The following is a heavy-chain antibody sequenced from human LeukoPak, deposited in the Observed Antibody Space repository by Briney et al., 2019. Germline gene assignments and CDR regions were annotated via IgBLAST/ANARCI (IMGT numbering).Heavy chain of an antibody. CDR3: ARVFCSYDILTGYYYYYYMDV. D-gene: IGHD3-9*01. V-gene: IGHV1-69*06. CDR1: GDTFNNYF. CDR2: ILPISGTA. Sequence: ASVKVSCKASGDTFNNYFLAWVRQAPGQGLEWMGGILPISGTADYAQKFQGRVSITADMSTSTGYMELSSLRSEDTAVYYCARVFCSYDILTGYYYYYYMDVWGKGTTVTISS. J-gene: IGHJ6*03.